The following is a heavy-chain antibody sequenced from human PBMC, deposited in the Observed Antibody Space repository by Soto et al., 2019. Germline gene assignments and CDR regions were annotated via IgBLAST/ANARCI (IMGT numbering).Heavy chain of an antibody. CDR2: ISYDGSNK. V-gene: IGHV3-30*03. CDR1: GVTFSSYG. J-gene: IGHJ6*02. D-gene: IGHD3-22*01. CDR3: ARYDSSGYYWPYYYYALDV. Sequence: GGSLRLSCAASGVTFSSYGMHWVRQAPGKGLEWVAVISYDGSNKYYADSVKGRFTISRDNSKNTLYLQMNSLRAEDTAVYYCARYDSSGYYWPYYYYALDVWGQGTTVTVSS.